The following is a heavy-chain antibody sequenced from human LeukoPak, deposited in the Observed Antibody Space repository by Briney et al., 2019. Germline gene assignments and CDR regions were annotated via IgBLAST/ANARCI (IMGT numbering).Heavy chain of an antibody. CDR2: INAGNGNT. CDR3: ARAKGYYYGSGSYLGMDV. CDR1: GYTFTSYA. V-gene: IGHV1-3*01. D-gene: IGHD3-10*01. Sequence: RASVKVSCKASGYTFTSYAMHWVRQAPGQRLEWMGWINAGNGNTKYSQKFQGRVTITRDTSASTVYMELSSLRSEDTAVYYCARAKGYYYGSGSYLGMDVWGKGATVTVSS. J-gene: IGHJ6*04.